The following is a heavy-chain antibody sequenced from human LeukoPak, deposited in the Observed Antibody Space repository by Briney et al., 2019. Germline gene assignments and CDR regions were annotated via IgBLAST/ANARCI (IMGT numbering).Heavy chain of an antibody. Sequence: VASVNVSCKASGGTFSSYAISWVRQAPGQGLEWMGGIIPIFGTANYAQKFQGRVTITADESTSTAYMELSSLRSEDTAVYYCARHDNDFWSGAGRDYWGQGTLVTVSS. CDR2: IIPIFGTA. V-gene: IGHV1-69*13. CDR3: ARHDNDFWSGAGRDY. J-gene: IGHJ4*02. D-gene: IGHD3-3*01. CDR1: GGTFSSYA.